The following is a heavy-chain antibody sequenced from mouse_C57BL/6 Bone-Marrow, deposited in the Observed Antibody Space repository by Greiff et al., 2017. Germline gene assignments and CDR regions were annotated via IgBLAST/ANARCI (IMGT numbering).Heavy chain of an antibody. CDR1: GYTFTSYW. J-gene: IGHJ2*01. D-gene: IGHD6-5*01. Sequence: QVQLQQSGAELVKPGASVKLSCKASGYTFTSYWMHWVKQRPGQGLEWIGMIHPNSGSTNYNEKFKSKATLTVDKSSSTAYMQLSSLTSEDSAVYYGARGKSLRFFDYWGQGTTLTVSS. V-gene: IGHV1-64*01. CDR2: IHPNSGST. CDR3: ARGKSLRFFDY.